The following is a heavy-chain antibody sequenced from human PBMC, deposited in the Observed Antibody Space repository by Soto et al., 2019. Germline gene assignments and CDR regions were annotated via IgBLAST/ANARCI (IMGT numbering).Heavy chain of an antibody. D-gene: IGHD6-13*01. J-gene: IGHJ4*02. CDR2: IYYSGST. CDR3: ARRERSIAAGETFDY. Sequence: SETLSLTCTVSGGSISSSSYYWGWIRQPPGKGLEWIGSIYYSGSTYYHPSLKSRVTISVDTSKNQFSLKLSSVTAADTAVYYCARRERSIAAGETFDYWGQGTLVTVS. V-gene: IGHV4-39*01. CDR1: GGSISSSSYY.